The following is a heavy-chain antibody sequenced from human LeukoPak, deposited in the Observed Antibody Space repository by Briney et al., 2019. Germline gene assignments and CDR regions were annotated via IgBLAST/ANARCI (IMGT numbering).Heavy chain of an antibody. J-gene: IGHJ4*02. CDR3: ARTTTVVREAFDY. CDR2: IYYSGST. D-gene: IGHD4-23*01. V-gene: IGHV4-39*07. Sequence: PSETLSLTCTVSGGSISSSSYYWGWIRQPPGKGLEWIGSIYYSGSTYYNPSLKSRVTISVDTSKNQFSLKLSSVTAADTAVYYCARTTTVVREAFDYWGLGTLVTVSS. CDR1: GGSISSSSYY.